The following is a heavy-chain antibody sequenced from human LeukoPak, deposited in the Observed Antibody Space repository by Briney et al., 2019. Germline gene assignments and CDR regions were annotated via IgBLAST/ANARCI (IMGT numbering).Heavy chain of an antibody. J-gene: IGHJ3*02. V-gene: IGHV3-30*02. CDR1: GFTFSHYG. CDR3: ARLLLRIAARDGAFDI. Sequence: SGGSLRLSCAASGFTFSHYGMHWVRQAPGKGLEWVAFTRYDESLKYYADSVKGRFTISRDNSKNTLYLQMNSLRAEDTAVYYCARLLLRIAARDGAFDIWGQGTMVTVSS. D-gene: IGHD6-13*01. CDR2: TRYDESLK.